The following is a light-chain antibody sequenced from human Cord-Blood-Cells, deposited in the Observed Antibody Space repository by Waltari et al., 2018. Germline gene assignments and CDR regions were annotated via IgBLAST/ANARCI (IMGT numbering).Light chain of an antibody. Sequence: AIRLTQSPSSLSASTGDRVTLTCRASQGISSYLAWYQQKPGKAPKLLIYAASTLQSGVPSRFSGSGSGTDFTLTISCLQSEDFATYYGQQYYSYPWTFGQGTKVEIK. V-gene: IGKV1-8*01. CDR3: QQYYSYPWT. CDR2: AAS. J-gene: IGKJ1*01. CDR1: QGISSY.